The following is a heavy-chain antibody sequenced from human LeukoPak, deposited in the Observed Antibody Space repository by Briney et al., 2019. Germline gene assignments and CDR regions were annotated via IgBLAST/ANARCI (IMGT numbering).Heavy chain of an antibody. J-gene: IGHJ4*02. CDR3: ARGIQWLRRGGFDY. CDR1: GGSFSGYY. V-gene: IGHV4-34*01. D-gene: IGHD5-12*01. CDR2: INHSGST. Sequence: PSETLSLTCAVYGGSFSGYYWSWIRQPPGKGLEWIGEINHSGSTNYNPSLKSRVTISVDTSKNQFSLKLSSVTAADTAVYYCARGIQWLRRGGFDYWGQGTQVTVSS.